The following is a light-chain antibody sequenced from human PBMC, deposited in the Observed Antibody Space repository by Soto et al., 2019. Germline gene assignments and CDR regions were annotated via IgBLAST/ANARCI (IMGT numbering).Light chain of an antibody. J-gene: IGKJ2*01. V-gene: IGKV3-20*01. Sequence: TKSPATLSVSPGARATLSCRASQSVSSSYLAWYQQKPGQAPRLLIYGASSRATGIPDRFSGSGSGTDFTLTISRLEPEDFAVYYCQQYGSSPLYTFGQGTKVDIK. CDR2: GAS. CDR3: QQYGSSPLYT. CDR1: QSVSSSY.